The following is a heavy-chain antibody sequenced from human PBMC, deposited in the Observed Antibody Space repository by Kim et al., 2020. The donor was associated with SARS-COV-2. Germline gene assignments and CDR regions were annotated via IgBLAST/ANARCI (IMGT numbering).Heavy chain of an antibody. CDR1: GGSFSGYY. J-gene: IGHJ6*02. Sequence: SETLSLTCAVYGGSFSGYYWSWIRQPPGKGLEWIGEINHSGSTNYNPSLKSRVTISVDTSKNQFSLKLSSVTAADTAVYYCARVGPCYDILTGYCIYYYYGMDVWGQGTTVTVSS. V-gene: IGHV4-34*01. CDR3: ARVGPCYDILTGYCIYYYYGMDV. D-gene: IGHD3-9*01. CDR2: INHSGST.